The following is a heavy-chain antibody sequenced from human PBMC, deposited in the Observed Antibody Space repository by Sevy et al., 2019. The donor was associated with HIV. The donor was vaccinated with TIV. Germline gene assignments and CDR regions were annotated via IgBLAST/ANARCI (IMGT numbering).Heavy chain of an antibody. D-gene: IGHD3-22*01. CDR3: AKGSTQSLYDSSEYRLPLGFDY. V-gene: IGHV3-9*01. J-gene: IGHJ4*02. Sequence: GGSLRLSCAASGFTFDDYGMHWVRQAPGKGLEWVSGISWNGANIVYADSVEGRFTISRDNAKNSLYLQMNSLTAEDTALYSCAKGSTQSLYDSSEYRLPLGFDYWGQGTLVTVSS. CDR1: GFTFDDYG. CDR2: ISWNGANI.